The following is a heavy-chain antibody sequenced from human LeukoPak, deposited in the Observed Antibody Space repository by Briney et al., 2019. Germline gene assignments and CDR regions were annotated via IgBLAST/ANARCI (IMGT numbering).Heavy chain of an antibody. Sequence: SQTLSLTCTVSGVSISSGSFYWSWIRQPAGKGLEYIGRIYTSGTTNYNPSLKSRVTMSVDTSKNQFSLKLSSVTAADTAVYYCAREGRWLQLEYFDYWGQGTLVTVSS. CDR2: IYTSGTT. D-gene: IGHD5-24*01. V-gene: IGHV4-61*02. J-gene: IGHJ4*02. CDR3: AREGRWLQLEYFDY. CDR1: GVSISSGSFY.